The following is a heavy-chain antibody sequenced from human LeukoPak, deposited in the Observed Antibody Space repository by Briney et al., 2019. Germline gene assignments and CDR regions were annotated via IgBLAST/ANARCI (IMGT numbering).Heavy chain of an antibody. Sequence: SETLSLTCTVSGGSISGYYWSWIRQPPGKGLEWIGYIYYSGSTNYNPSLKSRVIISVDTSKNQFSLKLSSVTAADTAVYYCARRGDDSSGYINDYWGQGTLVTVSS. CDR2: IYYSGST. CDR1: GGSISGYY. CDR3: ARRGDDSSGYINDY. J-gene: IGHJ4*02. D-gene: IGHD3-22*01. V-gene: IGHV4-59*01.